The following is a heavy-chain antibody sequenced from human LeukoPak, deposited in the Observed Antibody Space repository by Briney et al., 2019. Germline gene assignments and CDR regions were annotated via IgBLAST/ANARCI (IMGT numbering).Heavy chain of an antibody. J-gene: IGHJ4*02. CDR1: GGSFSGYY. CDR3: ARGRYGSRYDSSGYYSKTVDY. V-gene: IGHV4-34*01. Sequence: PSETLSLTCAVYGGSFSGYYWSWIRQPPGKGLGWIGEINHSGSTNYNPSLKSRVTISVDTSKNQFSLKLSSVTAADTAVYYCARGRYGSRYDSSGYYSKTVDYWGQGTLVTVSS. D-gene: IGHD3-22*01. CDR2: INHSGST.